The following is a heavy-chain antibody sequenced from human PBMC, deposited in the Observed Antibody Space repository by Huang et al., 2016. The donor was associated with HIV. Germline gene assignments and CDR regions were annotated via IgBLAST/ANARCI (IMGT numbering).Heavy chain of an antibody. CDR3: AKYVHESRGHYIQAFDH. J-gene: IGHJ4*02. D-gene: IGHD3-22*01. CDR1: GFAFSNNA. CDR2: IVGSVGST. Sequence: EVQLLESGGGLVQPGGSLRLYCAASGFAFSNNAMSWGRQGPGEGLGWVSGIVGSVGSTYYADAVKGRFTISRENSKNTLYLQMNSLTAEDTAVYFCAKYVHESRGHYIQAFDHWGQGTLVTVSS. V-gene: IGHV3-23*01.